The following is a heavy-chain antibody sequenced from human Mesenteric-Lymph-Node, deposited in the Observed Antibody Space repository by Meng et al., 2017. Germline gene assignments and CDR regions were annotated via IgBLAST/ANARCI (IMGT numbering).Heavy chain of an antibody. CDR1: GFTFSSYS. V-gene: IGHV3-21*01. CDR2: ISSSSSYI. CDR3: ARDLESGNTIFGVVDY. Sequence: GGSLRLSCAASGFTFSSYSMNWVRQAPGKGLEWVSSISSSSSYIYYADAVKGRFTISRDNAKNSLYLQMNSLRAEDTAVYYCARDLESGNTIFGVVDYWGQGTLVTVSS. J-gene: IGHJ4*02. D-gene: IGHD3-3*01.